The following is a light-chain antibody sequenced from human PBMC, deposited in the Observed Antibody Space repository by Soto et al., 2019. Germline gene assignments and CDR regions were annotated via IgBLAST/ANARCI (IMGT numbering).Light chain of an antibody. CDR1: SSDVGGYNY. Sequence: QSALTQPASVSGSPGQSITISCTGTSSDVGGYNYVSWYQQYPGKAPKLMIYDVSNRPSGVSNRFSVSKSGNTASLTISGLQAEDEADYYCSSYTGSSTLVFGGGTKLTVL. CDR3: SSYTGSSTLV. V-gene: IGLV2-14*01. CDR2: DVS. J-gene: IGLJ2*01.